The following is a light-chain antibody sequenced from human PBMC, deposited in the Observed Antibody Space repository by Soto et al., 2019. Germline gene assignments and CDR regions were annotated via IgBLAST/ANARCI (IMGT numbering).Light chain of an antibody. Sequence: DIQMTQSPSTLTASVGDRVTITCRASQSVSGWLAWYQQKPGKAPKLLIYKASSLESGVPSRFSGSGSGTAYNHTIISLQPDDFATYYCQQYISYSNFGPGTKVDIK. CDR3: QQYISYSN. J-gene: IGKJ3*01. CDR1: QSVSGW. CDR2: KAS. V-gene: IGKV1-5*03.